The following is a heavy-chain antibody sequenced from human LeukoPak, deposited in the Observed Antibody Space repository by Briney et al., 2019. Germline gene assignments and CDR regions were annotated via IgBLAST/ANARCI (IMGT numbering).Heavy chain of an antibody. D-gene: IGHD5-18*01. J-gene: IGHJ4*02. CDR1: GGSISSSSYY. Sequence: SETLSLTCSVSGGSISSSSYYWGWVRQPPGKGLEWIGSIYYSDSTYSNPSLKSRVTISADTSKNQFSLKLSSVTAADTAVYYCARHSRGYTYGPDYWGQGTLVTVSS. V-gene: IGHV4-39*01. CDR3: ARHSRGYTYGPDY. CDR2: IYYSDST.